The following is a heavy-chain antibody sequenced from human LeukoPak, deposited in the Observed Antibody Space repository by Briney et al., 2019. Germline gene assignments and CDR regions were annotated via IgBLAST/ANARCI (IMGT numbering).Heavy chain of an antibody. CDR3: ASTVLYDFWSGYHDY. CDR1: GGSISSYY. CDR2: IYYSGST. V-gene: IGHV4-59*01. J-gene: IGHJ4*02. Sequence: SETLSLTCTVSGGSISSYYWSWIRQPPGEGLEWIGYIYYSGSTNYNPSLKSRVTISVDTSKNQFSLKLSSVTAADTAVYYCASTVLYDFWSGYHDYWGQGTLVTVSS. D-gene: IGHD3-3*01.